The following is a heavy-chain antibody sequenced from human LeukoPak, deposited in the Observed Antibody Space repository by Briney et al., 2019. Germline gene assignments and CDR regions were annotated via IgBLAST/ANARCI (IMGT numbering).Heavy chain of an antibody. V-gene: IGHV3-53*01. CDR1: GFTVSSNY. D-gene: IGHD3-9*01. Sequence: GGSLRLSCAASGFTVSSNYMSWIRQAPGKGLEWVSVIYSGGSTYYADTVKGRFTISRDNYKNTLYLQMNSLRAEDTAVYYCASRGYYDIVTGQLSIWGQRTMVTVSS. J-gene: IGHJ3*02. CDR3: ASRGYYDIVTGQLSI. CDR2: IYSGGST.